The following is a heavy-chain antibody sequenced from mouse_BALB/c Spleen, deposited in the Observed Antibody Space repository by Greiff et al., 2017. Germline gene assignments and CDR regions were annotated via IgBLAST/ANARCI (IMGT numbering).Heavy chain of an antibody. Sequence: EVQLQQSGPELVKPGASVKMSCKASGYTFTSYVMHWVKQKPGQGLEWIGYINPYNDGTKYNEKFKGKATLTSDKSSSTAYMELSSLTSEDSAVYYCAREAYYETHGPFAYWGQGTLVTVSA. CDR1: GYTFTSYV. CDR2: INPYNDGT. V-gene: IGHV1-14*01. D-gene: IGHD2-10*01. CDR3: AREAYYETHGPFAY. J-gene: IGHJ3*01.